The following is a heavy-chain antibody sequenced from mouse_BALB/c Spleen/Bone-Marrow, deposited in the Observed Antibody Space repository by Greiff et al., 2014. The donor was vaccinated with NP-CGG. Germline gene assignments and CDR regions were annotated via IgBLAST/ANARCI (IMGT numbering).Heavy chain of an antibody. CDR2: ISSGGSYT. CDR1: GFAFSSYD. CDR3: VRRAQLDY. V-gene: IGHV5-9*02. Sequence: EVNLVESGGGLVKPGGSLKLSCAASGFAFSSYDMSWVRQTPEKRLEWVATISSGGSYTYYPDSVKGRFTISRDNARNTLYLQVSSLRSEDTALYYCVRRAQLDYWGQGTTLTVSS. J-gene: IGHJ2*01. D-gene: IGHD3-3*01.